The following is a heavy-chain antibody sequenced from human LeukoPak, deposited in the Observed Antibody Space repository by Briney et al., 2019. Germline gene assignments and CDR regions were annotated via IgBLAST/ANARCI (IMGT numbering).Heavy chain of an antibody. V-gene: IGHV3-30*04. CDR1: GFTFSSYA. D-gene: IGHD3-3*01. CDR2: ISYDGSNK. CDR3: AKDRDVLRFLEWSTGFDY. Sequence: GGSLRLSCAASGFTFSSYAMHWVRQAPGKGLEWVAVISYDGSNKYYADSVKGRFTISRDDSKNTLYLQMNSLRAEDTAVYYCAKDRDVLRFLEWSTGFDYWGQGTLVTVSS. J-gene: IGHJ4*02.